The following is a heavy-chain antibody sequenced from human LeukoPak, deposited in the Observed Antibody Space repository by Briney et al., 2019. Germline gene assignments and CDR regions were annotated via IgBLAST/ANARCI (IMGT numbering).Heavy chain of an antibody. CDR1: GFTFSSYA. Sequence: QSGGSLRLSCAASGFTFSSYAMSWVRQAPGKGLEWVSGISAGGGSTYNADSVKGRFTTSRDNSKNTLYLQMNSLRAEDTAVYYCAKGRDGYNFHYFDYWGQGTQVTVSS. CDR3: AKGRDGYNFHYFDY. V-gene: IGHV3-23*01. J-gene: IGHJ4*02. CDR2: ISAGGGST. D-gene: IGHD5-24*01.